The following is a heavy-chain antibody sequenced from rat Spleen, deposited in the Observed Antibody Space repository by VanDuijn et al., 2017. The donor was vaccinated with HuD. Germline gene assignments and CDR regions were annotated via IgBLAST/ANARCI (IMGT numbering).Heavy chain of an antibody. V-gene: IGHV5-29*01. CDR1: GFTFTDFF. J-gene: IGHJ2*01. CDR3: ARHWGY. CDR2: ISSDGAST. D-gene: IGHD4-6*01. Sequence: EVQLVESDGGLVQPGKSLKLSCAASGFTFTDFFMAWVRQAPTMGLEWVATISSDGASTYYRDSVKGRFTVSRDNAKSTLYLQMDSLRSEDTATYYCARHWGYWGQGVTVTVSS.